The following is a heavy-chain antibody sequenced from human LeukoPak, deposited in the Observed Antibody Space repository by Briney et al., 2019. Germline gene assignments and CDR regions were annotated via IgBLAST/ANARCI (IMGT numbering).Heavy chain of an antibody. CDR3: ARNIAAAGTYYYYGMDV. J-gene: IGHJ6*02. D-gene: IGHD6-13*01. CDR1: GYTFTSYG. V-gene: IGHV1-18*01. Sequence: GASVKVSCKASGYTFTSYGISWVRQAPGQGLEGMGWISAYNGNTNYAQKLQGRVTMTTDTSTSTAYMELRSLRSDDTAVYYCARNIAAAGTYYYYGMDVWGQGTTVTVSS. CDR2: ISAYNGNT.